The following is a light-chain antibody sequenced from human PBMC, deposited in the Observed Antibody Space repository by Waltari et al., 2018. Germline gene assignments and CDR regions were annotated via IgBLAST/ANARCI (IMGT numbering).Light chain of an antibody. V-gene: IGLV2-8*01. Sequence: QSALTQPRSASGSPGQSVPISCTGTSRDVGGYNYVSWYQQHPGKAPKLMIYEVSKRPSGVPDRFSGSKSGNTASLTVSGLQAEDEADYYCSSYAGSNNLVFGGGTKLTVL. CDR3: SSYAGSNNLV. CDR1: SRDVGGYNY. CDR2: EVS. J-gene: IGLJ2*01.